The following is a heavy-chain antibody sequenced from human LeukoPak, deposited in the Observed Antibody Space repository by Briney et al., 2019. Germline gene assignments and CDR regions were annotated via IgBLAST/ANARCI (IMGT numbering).Heavy chain of an antibody. D-gene: IGHD3-22*01. J-gene: IGHJ4*02. CDR1: GGSFSGYY. CDR2: INHSGST. CDR3: ATAPERITMIVDPLYYFDY. Sequence: SETLSLTCAVYGGSFSGYYWSWIRQPPGKGLEWIGEINHSGSTNYNPSLKSRVTISVDTSKNQFSLKLSSVTAADTAVYYCATAPERITMIVDPLYYFDYWGQGTLVTVSS. V-gene: IGHV4-34*01.